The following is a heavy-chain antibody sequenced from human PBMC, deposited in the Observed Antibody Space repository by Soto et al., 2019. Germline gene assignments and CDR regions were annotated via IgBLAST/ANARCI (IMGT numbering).Heavy chain of an antibody. J-gene: IGHJ6*02. Sequence: QVQLVESGGGVVQPGRSLRLSCAASGFTFSSYGMHWVRQAPAKGLEWVAVISYDGSNKYYADSVKGRFTISRDNSKNTLYLQMNSLRAEDTAVYYCAKEGYCSGGSCEQENEYYYYGMDVWGQGTTVTVSS. D-gene: IGHD2-15*01. CDR3: AKEGYCSGGSCEQENEYYYYGMDV. CDR1: GFTFSSYG. CDR2: ISYDGSNK. V-gene: IGHV3-30*18.